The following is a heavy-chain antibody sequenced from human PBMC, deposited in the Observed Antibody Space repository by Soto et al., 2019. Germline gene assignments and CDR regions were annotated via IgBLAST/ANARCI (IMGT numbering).Heavy chain of an antibody. V-gene: IGHV3-23*01. J-gene: IGHJ4*02. CDR1: GFTFSSYA. CDR3: AKDIDSSGYYMGGFDY. D-gene: IGHD3-22*01. Sequence: EVQLLESGGGLVQPGGSLRLSCAASGFTFSSYAMSWVRQAPGKGLEWVSAISVSGGSTYYADSVKGRFTISRDNSKNTLYRQMNSLRAEDTAVYYCAKDIDSSGYYMGGFDYWGQGTLVTVSS. CDR2: ISVSGGST.